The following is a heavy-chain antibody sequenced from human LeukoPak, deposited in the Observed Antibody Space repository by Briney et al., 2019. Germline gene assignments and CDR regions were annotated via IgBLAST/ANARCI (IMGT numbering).Heavy chain of an antibody. CDR2: INPDGSST. V-gene: IGHV3-74*01. Sequence: GGSLRLSCAASGFSFSTYWMHWVRQAPGKGLGWVSQINPDGSSTDYADSVKGRFTSSRDNAKDTVYLQMNSLRAEDTAVYYCARVGRTPPFNWGQGTLVTVSS. CDR3: ARVGRTPPFN. J-gene: IGHJ4*02. CDR1: GFSFSTYW.